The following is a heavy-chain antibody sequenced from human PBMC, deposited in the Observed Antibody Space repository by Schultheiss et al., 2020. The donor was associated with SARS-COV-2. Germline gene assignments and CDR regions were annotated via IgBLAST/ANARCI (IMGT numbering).Heavy chain of an antibody. CDR3: AKSHNWNVYYFDY. Sequence: GGSLRLSCAASGFTFSDYYMSWIRQAPGKGLEWVSYISSSSSTIYYADSVKGRFTISRDNAKNSLYLQMNSLRAEDTAVYYCAKSHNWNVYYFDYWGQGTLVTVSS. CDR2: ISSSSSTI. CDR1: GFTFSDYY. V-gene: IGHV3-11*04. J-gene: IGHJ4*02. D-gene: IGHD1-20*01.